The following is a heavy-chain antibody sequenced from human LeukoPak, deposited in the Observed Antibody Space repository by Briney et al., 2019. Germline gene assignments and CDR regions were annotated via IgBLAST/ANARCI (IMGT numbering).Heavy chain of an antibody. V-gene: IGHV1-18*04. CDR2: ISAYNGNT. J-gene: IGHJ6*04. D-gene: IGHD5-12*01. Sequence: GASVKVSCKASGYTFTSYGVSWVRQAPGQRLEWMGWISAYNGNTNYAQKLQGRVTMTTDTSTSTAYMELRSLRSDDTAVYYCARRASYYSGYDQYYYYGMDVWGKGTTVTVSS. CDR1: GYTFTSYG. CDR3: ARRASYYSGYDQYYYYGMDV.